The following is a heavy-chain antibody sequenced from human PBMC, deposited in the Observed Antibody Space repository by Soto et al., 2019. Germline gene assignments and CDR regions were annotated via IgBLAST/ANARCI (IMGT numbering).Heavy chain of an antibody. CDR1: GYTFTSYG. V-gene: IGHV1-18*01. J-gene: IGHJ6*03. CDR3: ERARGLDYDFWSGYYSQGYYYYYMDV. CDR2: ISAYNGNT. Sequence: ASVKVSCKASGYTFTSYGISWVRQAPGQGIEWMGWISAYNGNTNYAQKLQGRVTMTTDTSTSTAYMELRSLRSDDTAVYYCERARGLDYDFWSGYYSQGYYYYYMDVWCKATTVTVSS. D-gene: IGHD3-3*01.